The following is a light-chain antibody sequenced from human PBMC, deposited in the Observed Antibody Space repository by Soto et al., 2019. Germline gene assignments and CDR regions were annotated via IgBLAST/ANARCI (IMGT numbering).Light chain of an antibody. CDR3: KQTYTTHPA. CDR1: QTIDVY. J-gene: IGKJ5*01. V-gene: IGKV1-39*01. Sequence: DIHTTHSPPSLSASVGDRVTTTCPASQTIDVYLNWYQQKPGKATKLMIFAASGLQSGVPSRFSGSGSGTEFTLTIRSMQPEDFGTYYCKQTYTTHPAFGTGPRLELK. CDR2: AAS.